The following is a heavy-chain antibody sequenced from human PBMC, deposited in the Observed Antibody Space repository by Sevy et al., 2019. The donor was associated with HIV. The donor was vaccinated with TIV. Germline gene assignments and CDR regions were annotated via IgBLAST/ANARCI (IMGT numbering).Heavy chain of an antibody. J-gene: IGHJ5*02. D-gene: IGHD3-3*01. CDR1: GFTLSSYA. V-gene: IGHV3-23*01. Sequence: GGSLRLSCAASGFTLSSYAMSWVRQAPGKGLEWVSAISGSGHSTFYADSVKGRSTISRDNSKNTVYLQLNSLRADDTAVYYCAKRPDSSFDPWGQGTLVTVSS. CDR3: AKRPDSSFDP. CDR2: ISGSGHST.